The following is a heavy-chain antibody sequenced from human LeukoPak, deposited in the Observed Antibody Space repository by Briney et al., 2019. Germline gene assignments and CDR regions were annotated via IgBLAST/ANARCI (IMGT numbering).Heavy chain of an antibody. CDR1: GFTFSSYG. D-gene: IGHD6-13*01. Sequence: EGSLRLSCAASGFTFSSYGMHWVRQAPGKGLEWVAFIRYDGSNKYYADSVKGRFTISRDNSKNTLYLQMNSLRAEDTAVYYCAKVGLAAAGFDYWGQGTLVTVSS. V-gene: IGHV3-30*02. CDR3: AKVGLAAAGFDY. J-gene: IGHJ4*02. CDR2: IRYDGSNK.